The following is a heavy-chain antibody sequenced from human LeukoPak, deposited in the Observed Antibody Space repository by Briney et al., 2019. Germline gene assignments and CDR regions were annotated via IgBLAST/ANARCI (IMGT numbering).Heavy chain of an antibody. D-gene: IGHD6-6*01. Sequence: GGSLRLSCAASGFTFSSYAMSWVRQAPGEGLEWVSAISGSGGSTYYADSVKGRFTISRDNSKNTLYLQMNSLRAEDTAVYYCAKDRIAFWQLVPFDYWGQGTLVTVSS. CDR1: GFTFSSYA. CDR2: ISGSGGST. J-gene: IGHJ4*02. V-gene: IGHV3-23*01. CDR3: AKDRIAFWQLVPFDY.